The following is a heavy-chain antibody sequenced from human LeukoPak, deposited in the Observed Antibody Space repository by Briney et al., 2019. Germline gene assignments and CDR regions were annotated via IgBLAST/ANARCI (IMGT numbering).Heavy chain of an antibody. CDR3: TYYYDSSRDRPYFDY. J-gene: IGHJ4*02. CDR2: IKSKTDGETR. D-gene: IGHD3-22*01. Sequence: KAGGSLRLSCAASGFTFSKAWMNWVRQAAGKGRGWVGRIKSKTDGETRDYAAPVKGRFTISRDDSKNTLYLQMNSLKTEDTAVYYCTYYYDSSRDRPYFDYWGQGTLVTVSS. CDR1: GFTFSKAW. V-gene: IGHV3-15*01.